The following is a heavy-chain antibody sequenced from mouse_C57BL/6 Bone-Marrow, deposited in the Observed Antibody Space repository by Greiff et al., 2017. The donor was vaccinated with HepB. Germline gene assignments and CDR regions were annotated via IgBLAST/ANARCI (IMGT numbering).Heavy chain of an antibody. J-gene: IGHJ2*01. CDR2: IWRGGST. CDR3: AKNYYGSSYAVYFDY. CDR1: GFSLTSYG. D-gene: IGHD1-1*01. V-gene: IGHV2-5*01. Sequence: VQLVESGPGLVQPSQSLSITCTVSGFSLTSYGVHWVRQSPGKGLEWLAVIWRGGSTDYNAAFMSRLSITKDNSKSQVFFKMNSLQADDTAIYYCAKNYYGSSYAVYFDYWGQGTTLTVSS.